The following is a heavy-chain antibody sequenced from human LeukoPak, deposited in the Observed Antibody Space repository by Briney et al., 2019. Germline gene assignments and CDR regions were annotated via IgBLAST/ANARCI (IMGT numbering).Heavy chain of an antibody. V-gene: IGHV3-23*01. CDR3: AKVKYCSGGSCYSGYFDY. CDR2: ISGSGGST. Sequence: PGGSLRLSCAASGFTFSSYAMSWVRQAPGKGLEWVSAISGSGGSTYYADSVKGRFTISRDNSKNTLYLQMNSLRAEDTAVYYCAKVKYCSGGSCYSGYFDYWGQGTLVTVSS. J-gene: IGHJ4*02. D-gene: IGHD2-15*01. CDR1: GFTFSSYA.